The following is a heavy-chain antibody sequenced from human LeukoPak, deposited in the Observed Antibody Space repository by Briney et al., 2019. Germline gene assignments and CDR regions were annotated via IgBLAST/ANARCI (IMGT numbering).Heavy chain of an antibody. D-gene: IGHD1-14*01. V-gene: IGHV4-59*08. CDR1: IGSINYYY. CDR3: ARLSHPGGTTWYFDY. CDR2: IHYIANP. Sequence: SETLSLTCTVSIGSINYYYWTWIRQSPEKGLEWIAHIHYIANPNYNPSLNTRVPISVDTSKTQFSLNLNSVTAADTAVYYCARLSHPGGTTWYFDYWGQGTLVTVSS. J-gene: IGHJ4*02.